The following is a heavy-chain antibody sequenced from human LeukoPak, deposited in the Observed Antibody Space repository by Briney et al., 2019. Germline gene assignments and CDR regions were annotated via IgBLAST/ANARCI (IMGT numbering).Heavy chain of an antibody. CDR3: ARDGLSTVTTPQRWFDP. Sequence: PSETLSLTCTVSGGSISSSSYYWGWIRQPPGKGLEWIGSIYYSGSTYYNPSLKSRVTISVDTSKNQFSLRLSSVTAADTAVYYCARDGLSTVTTPQRWFDPWGQGTLVTVSS. CDR2: IYYSGST. D-gene: IGHD4-17*01. CDR1: GGSISSSSYY. J-gene: IGHJ5*02. V-gene: IGHV4-39*07.